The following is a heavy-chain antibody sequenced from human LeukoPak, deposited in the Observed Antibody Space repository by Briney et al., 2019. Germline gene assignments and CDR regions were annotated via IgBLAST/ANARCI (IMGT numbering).Heavy chain of an antibody. Sequence: GGSLRLSCAASGFTFSSYWMNWARQAPGKGLEWVAVTSYDEINKYYADSVKGRFTISRDNSKDTLYLQMNSLTLEDTAVYYCARAAFDSSGYPFEYWGPGAPVTVS. CDR2: TSYDEINK. V-gene: IGHV3-30*03. CDR1: GFTFSSYW. D-gene: IGHD5-12*01. CDR3: ARAAFDSSGYPFEY. J-gene: IGHJ4*02.